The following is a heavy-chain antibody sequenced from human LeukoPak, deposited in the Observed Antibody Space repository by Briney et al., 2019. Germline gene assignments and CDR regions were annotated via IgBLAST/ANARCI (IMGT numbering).Heavy chain of an antibody. J-gene: IGHJ4*02. Sequence: PGGSLRLSCVASGFTFSSYWMSWVRQAPGKGPEWVASIKQDGSEKFYVDSVKGRFTISKDNTKNSLSLQMNSLRAEDTAVYYCAREDHSKYEYWGQGTLVTFSS. CDR1: GFTFSSYW. D-gene: IGHD4-11*01. CDR3: AREDHSKYEY. V-gene: IGHV3-7*01. CDR2: IKQDGSEK.